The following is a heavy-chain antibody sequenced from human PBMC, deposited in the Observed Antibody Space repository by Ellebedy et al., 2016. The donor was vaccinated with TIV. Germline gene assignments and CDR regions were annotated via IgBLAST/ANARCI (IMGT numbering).Heavy chain of an antibody. CDR2: IYPGDSDT. D-gene: IGHD2/OR15-2a*01. V-gene: IGHV5-51*01. Sequence: PGGSLRLSCKGSGYSFSTYWIGWVRQMPGRGLEWMGIIYPGDSDTRYSPSFQGQVSISVDKSISPAYLQWSSLKASDTAIYYCARPNMGYYYMDAWGQGTTVIVSS. J-gene: IGHJ6*03. CDR3: ARPNMGYYYMDA. CDR1: GYSFSTYW.